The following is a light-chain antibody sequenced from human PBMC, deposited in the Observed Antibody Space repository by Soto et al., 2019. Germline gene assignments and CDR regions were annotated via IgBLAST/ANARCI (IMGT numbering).Light chain of an antibody. Sequence: EIVMTQSPATLSVSPGERVTLSCRASQSLSSNLAWYQQKPGQAPRLLIYGASTRATGIPARFSGSGSGTEFTLTISSLQSEDFAVYYCQQYNNWPITFGQGGRPAIK. CDR2: GAS. J-gene: IGKJ5*01. CDR3: QQYNNWPIT. V-gene: IGKV3-15*01. CDR1: QSLSSN.